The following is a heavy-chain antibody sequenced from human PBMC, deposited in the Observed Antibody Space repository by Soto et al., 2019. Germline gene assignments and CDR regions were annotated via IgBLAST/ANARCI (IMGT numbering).Heavy chain of an antibody. Sequence: PGGSLRLSCVASTFTFSSYAMTWVRQAPGKGLEWVSGISGSASRTYYADSVKGRFTISRDNSKNTVYLQMNSLRAEDTAIYYCARYCSSTSCYGEVYYYYMDVWGKGTTVTVS. J-gene: IGHJ6*03. D-gene: IGHD2-2*01. CDR3: ARYCSSTSCYGEVYYYYMDV. CDR2: ISGSASRT. CDR1: TFTFSSYA. V-gene: IGHV3-23*01.